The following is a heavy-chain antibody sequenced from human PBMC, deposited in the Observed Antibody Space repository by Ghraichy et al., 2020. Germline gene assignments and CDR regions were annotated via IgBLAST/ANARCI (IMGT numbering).Heavy chain of an antibody. CDR3: ARLGLRNVDGIHYLEDY. CDR2: VHSRGAT. V-gene: IGHV4-59*01. CDR1: GGSISGYY. Sequence: SQTLSLTCTVSGGSISGYYWGWIRQPPGKGLELIGYVHSRGATDYIPSLRGRVAISADTSKNKFVLKLNSVTAADTAVYYCARLGLRNVDGIHYLEDYWGQGTRVTVSS. D-gene: IGHD5-24*01. J-gene: IGHJ4*02.